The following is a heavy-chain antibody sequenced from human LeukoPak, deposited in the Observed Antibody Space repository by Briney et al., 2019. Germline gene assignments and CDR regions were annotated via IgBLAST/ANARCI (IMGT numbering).Heavy chain of an antibody. CDR2: INPSGGST. D-gene: IGHD6-19*01. V-gene: IGHV1-46*01. CDR1: GYTFTSYY. CDR3: AGGIAVAGQAQDAFDI. Sequence: GASVKVSCKASGYTFTSYYMHWVRQAPGQGLEWMGIINPSGGSTSYAQKFQGRVTMTRVTSTSTVYMELSSLRSEDTAVYYCAGGIAVAGQAQDAFDIWGQGTMVTVSS. J-gene: IGHJ3*02.